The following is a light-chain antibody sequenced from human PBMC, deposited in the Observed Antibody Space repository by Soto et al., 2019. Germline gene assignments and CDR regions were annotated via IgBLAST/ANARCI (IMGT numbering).Light chain of an antibody. Sequence: DIQMTQSPSSLSASVGDRVTITCRASQGFGNNLAWYQQKPGKVPKVLIYATSTLQSGVPSRFSGSGSGTDFTLTISSLQPEDVATYYCQKSNSAPWTFGQGTKVEIK. J-gene: IGKJ1*01. CDR1: QGFGNN. CDR2: ATS. V-gene: IGKV1-27*01. CDR3: QKSNSAPWT.